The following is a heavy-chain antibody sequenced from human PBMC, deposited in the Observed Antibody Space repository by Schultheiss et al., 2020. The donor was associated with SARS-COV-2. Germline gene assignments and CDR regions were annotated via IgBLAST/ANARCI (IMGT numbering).Heavy chain of an antibody. Sequence: SVKVSCKASGFTFTSSAVQWVRQARGQRLEWIGWIVVGSGNTNYAQKFQERVTISWDMSTRTAYMELRSLSSEDTAVYYCAVPYNWNPNWFDPWGQGTLVTVSS. CDR3: AVPYNWNPNWFDP. D-gene: IGHD1-20*01. CDR1: GFTFTSSA. V-gene: IGHV1-58*01. J-gene: IGHJ5*02. CDR2: IVVGSGNT.